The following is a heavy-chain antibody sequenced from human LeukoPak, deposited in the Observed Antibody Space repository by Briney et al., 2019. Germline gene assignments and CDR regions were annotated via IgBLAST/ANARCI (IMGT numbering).Heavy chain of an antibody. V-gene: IGHV3-66*01. J-gene: IGHJ6*02. D-gene: IGHD4-17*01. Sequence: GGSLRLSCAVSGFTVSSNYMSWVRQAPGKGLEWVSVIYSGGSTYYADSVKGRFTISRDNSKNTLYLQMNSLRAEDTAVYYCARARGVRESPYGFPYYYYGMDVWGQGTTVTVSS. CDR3: ARARGVRESPYGFPYYYYGMDV. CDR1: GFTVSSNY. CDR2: IYSGGST.